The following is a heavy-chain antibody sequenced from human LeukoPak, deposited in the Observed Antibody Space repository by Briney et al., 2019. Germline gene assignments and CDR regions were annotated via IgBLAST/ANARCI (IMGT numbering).Heavy chain of an antibody. CDR2: IYTSGST. CDR3: ARGFDWNPGYMDV. Sequence: SQTLSLTCTVSDGSISSGSYYWSWIRQPAGKGLEWIGRIYTSGSTNYNPSLKSRVTISVDTSKNQFSLKLSSVTAADTAVYYCARGFDWNPGYMDVWGKGTTVTVSS. J-gene: IGHJ6*03. V-gene: IGHV4-61*02. CDR1: DGSISSGSYY. D-gene: IGHD1-1*01.